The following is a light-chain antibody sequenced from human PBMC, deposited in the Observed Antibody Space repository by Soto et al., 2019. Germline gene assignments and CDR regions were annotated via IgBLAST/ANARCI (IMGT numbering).Light chain of an antibody. V-gene: IGKV1-39*01. CDR3: QQSYSTPWT. CDR1: QSISSY. Sequence: DIQMTQSPSSLSASVGDRVTITCRASQSISSYLNWYQQKPGKAPKLLSYDASSLQSGVPSRFSGSGSGTDVTLTISSLQPEDFATYYCQQSYSTPWTFGQGTQVEIK. CDR2: DAS. J-gene: IGKJ1*01.